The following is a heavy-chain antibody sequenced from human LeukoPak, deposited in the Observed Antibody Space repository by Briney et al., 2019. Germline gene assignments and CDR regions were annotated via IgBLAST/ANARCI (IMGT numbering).Heavy chain of an antibody. J-gene: IGHJ4*02. V-gene: IGHV3-64D*06. Sequence: GGSLRLSCSASGLIFSSYAMHWVRQAPGKRLEYVSGISSNGGRTYYADSVTGRFTISRDNSKNTLYLQMSSLRNEDTAVYYCVKAQSTDWSPFDYWGQGTLVTVSS. CDR3: VKAQSTDWSPFDY. CDR2: ISSNGGRT. CDR1: GLIFSSYA. D-gene: IGHD2-21*01.